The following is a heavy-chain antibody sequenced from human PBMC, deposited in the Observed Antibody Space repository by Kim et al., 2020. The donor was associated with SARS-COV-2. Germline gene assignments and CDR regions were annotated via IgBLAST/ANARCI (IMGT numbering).Heavy chain of an antibody. J-gene: IGHJ3*02. D-gene: IGHD3-22*01. V-gene: IGHV3-9*01. Sequence: GGSLRLSCAASGFTFDDYAMHWVRQAPGKGLEWVSGISWNSGSIGYADSVKGRFTISRDNAKNSLYLQMNSLRAEDTALYYCAKDIVPIITMIPGVGSAFDIWGQGTMVTVSS. CDR3: AKDIVPIITMIPGVGSAFDI. CDR2: ISWNSGSI. CDR1: GFTFDDYA.